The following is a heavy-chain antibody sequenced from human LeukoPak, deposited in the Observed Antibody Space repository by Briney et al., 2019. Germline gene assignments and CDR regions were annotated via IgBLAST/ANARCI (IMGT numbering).Heavy chain of an antibody. D-gene: IGHD1-26*01. V-gene: IGHV4-59*01. J-gene: IGHJ6*02. CDR3: ARGLCDSVGYFGMEV. CDR2: IYYSGST. Sequence: SETLSLTCSVPVGSIRINNWNRISQPPGKGLEWIGYIYYSGSTNYNPSLKSRVTISVDTSKNQFSLKLSSVTAADTAGYYCARGLCDSVGYFGMEVWGQGTTVTVSS. CDR1: VGSIRINN.